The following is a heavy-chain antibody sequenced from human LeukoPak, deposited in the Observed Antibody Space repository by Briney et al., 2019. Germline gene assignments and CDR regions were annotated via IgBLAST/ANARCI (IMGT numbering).Heavy chain of an antibody. D-gene: IGHD2-2*01. CDR2: IIPIFGTA. CDR3: ARDRIVVVPADMGWFDP. J-gene: IGHJ5*02. V-gene: IGHV1-69*13. CDR1: GGTFSSYA. Sequence: ASVKVSCKASGGTFSSYAISWVRQAPGQGLEWMGGIIPIFGTANYAQKFQGRVTITADESTSTAYMELRSLRSDDTAVYYCARDRIVVVPADMGWFDPWGQGTLVTVSS.